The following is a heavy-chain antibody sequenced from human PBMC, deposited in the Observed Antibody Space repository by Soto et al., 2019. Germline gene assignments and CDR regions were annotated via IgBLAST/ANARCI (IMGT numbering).Heavy chain of an antibody. J-gene: IGHJ4*02. CDR2: ISYDGSNK. CDR3: GGGGSHGSVSSWLLEN. V-gene: IGHV3-30*03. CDR1: GFTFSSYG. Sequence: QVQLVESGGGVVQPGRSLRLSCAASGFTFSSYGMHWVRQAPGKGLEWVTAISYDGSNKHYADSVKGRFTISRDNSKNTMYMQMDILRAEDTALYYCGGGGSHGSVSSWLLENWGQATLVTVSS. D-gene: IGHD3-10*01.